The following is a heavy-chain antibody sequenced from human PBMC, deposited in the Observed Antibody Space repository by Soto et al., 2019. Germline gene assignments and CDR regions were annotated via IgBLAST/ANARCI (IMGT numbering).Heavy chain of an antibody. CDR1: GDSVSNNNYY. V-gene: IGHV4-61*01. CDR2: IYSSGST. CDR3: ARGNWKGDY. J-gene: IGHJ4*02. Sequence: QVQLQESGTGLVKPSETLSLTCTVSGDSVSNNNYYWSWIRQPPGKGLEWIGYIYSSGSTNYNPSLKSRVTISIDTSKNQFSLKLRSLTVADTAVYYCARGNWKGDYWGQGTLVTVSS. D-gene: IGHD1-1*01.